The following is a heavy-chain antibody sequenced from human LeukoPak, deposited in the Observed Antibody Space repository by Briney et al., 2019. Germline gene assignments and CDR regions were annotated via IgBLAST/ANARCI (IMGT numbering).Heavy chain of an antibody. J-gene: IGHJ4*02. CDR3: ARDSIGGNY. D-gene: IGHD1-26*01. CDR1: GGTISSYY. Sequence: PSETLSLTCTVSGGTISSYYWSWIRQTPGKGLEWIGYICYSGSTNYNPSLKSRVTMSVDTSKNQISLKLSSVTAADTAVYYCARDSIGGNYWGQGTLVTVSS. CDR2: ICYSGST. V-gene: IGHV4-59*01.